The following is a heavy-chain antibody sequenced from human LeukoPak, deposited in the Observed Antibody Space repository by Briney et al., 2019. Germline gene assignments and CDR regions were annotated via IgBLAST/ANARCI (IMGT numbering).Heavy chain of an antibody. V-gene: IGHV3-7*03. CDR1: GFTFSGFW. CDR2: IKQDGSEK. CDR3: ARDTGSGGRLYYYYGMDV. J-gene: IGHJ6*02. D-gene: IGHD6-19*01. Sequence: GGSLRLSCAVSGFTFSGFWMSWSRQAPGKGLEWVANIKQDGSEKYYVDSVKGRFTISRDNAKNSLYLQMNSLRAEDTAVYYCARDTGSGGRLYYYYGMDVWGQGTTVTVSS.